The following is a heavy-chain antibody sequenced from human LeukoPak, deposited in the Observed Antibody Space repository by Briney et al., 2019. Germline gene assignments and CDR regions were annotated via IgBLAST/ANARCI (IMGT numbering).Heavy chain of an antibody. CDR1: GGSFSGYY. CDR3: ARARYCSSTSCRAQGYFDL. Sequence: SETLSLTCAVYGGSFSGYYWSWIRQPPGKGLEWIGEINHSGSTNYNPSLKSRVTISVDTSKNQFSPKLSSVTAADTAVYYCARARYCSSTSCRAQGYFDLWGRGTLVTVSS. D-gene: IGHD2-2*01. V-gene: IGHV4-34*01. CDR2: INHSGST. J-gene: IGHJ2*01.